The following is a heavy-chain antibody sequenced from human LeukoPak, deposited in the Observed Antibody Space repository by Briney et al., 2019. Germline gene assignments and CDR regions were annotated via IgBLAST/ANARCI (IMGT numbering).Heavy chain of an antibody. D-gene: IGHD3-22*01. J-gene: IGHJ4*02. Sequence: ASVKVSCKASGYTFTSYDINWVRQATGQGLEWMGWINPNSGGTNYAQKFQGRVTMTRDTSISTAYMELSRLRSDDTAVYYCARDLPRSGYYYFDYWGQGTLVTVSS. V-gene: IGHV1-2*02. CDR1: GYTFTSYD. CDR2: INPNSGGT. CDR3: ARDLPRSGYYYFDY.